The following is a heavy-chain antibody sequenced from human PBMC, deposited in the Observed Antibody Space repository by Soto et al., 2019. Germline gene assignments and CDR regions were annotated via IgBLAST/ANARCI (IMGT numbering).Heavy chain of an antibody. V-gene: IGHV4-4*07. CDR2: IYTSGST. Sequence: SETLSLTCTVSGGSISSYYWSWIRQPAGKGLEWIGRIYTSGSTIYNPSLKSRVTMSVDTSKNQFSLKLSSVTAADTAVYYCARACHTPPSYNWFDPWGQGTLVTVSS. J-gene: IGHJ5*02. CDR1: GGSISSYY. CDR3: ARACHTPPSYNWFDP.